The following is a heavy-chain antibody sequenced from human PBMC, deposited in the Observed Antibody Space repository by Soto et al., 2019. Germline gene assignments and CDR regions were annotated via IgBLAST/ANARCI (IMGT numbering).Heavy chain of an antibody. CDR2: VSAGGDMT. J-gene: IGHJ6*02. Sequence: DVQLLESGGHLVQPGGSVRLSCAASGFTFSSYAMSWVRQAPGKGLEWVSSVSAGGDMTYYSDSVKGRFTISRDNSNNALFLQMNSLRIEDTALYYCARGDLGGSGSPASYYYSGLDVWGQGATVTVS. CDR3: ARGDLGGSGSPASYYYSGLDV. D-gene: IGHD3-10*01. V-gene: IGHV3-23*01. CDR1: GFTFSSYA.